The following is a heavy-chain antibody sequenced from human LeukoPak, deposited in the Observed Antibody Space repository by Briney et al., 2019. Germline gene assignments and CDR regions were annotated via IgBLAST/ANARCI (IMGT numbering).Heavy chain of an antibody. V-gene: IGHV1-69*05. CDR2: IIPIFGTT. CDR3: ATRDDSSDFDY. CDR1: GGTFSSYA. D-gene: IGHD2-15*01. J-gene: IGHJ4*02. Sequence: RASVKVSCKASGGTFSSYAISWVRQAPGQGLEWMGRIIPIFGTTNYAQKFQGRVTITTDESTSTAYMELSSLRSEDTAVYYCATRDDSSDFDYWGQGTLVTVSS.